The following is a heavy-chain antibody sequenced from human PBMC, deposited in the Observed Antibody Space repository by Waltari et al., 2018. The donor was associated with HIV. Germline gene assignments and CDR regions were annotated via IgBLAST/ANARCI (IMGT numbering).Heavy chain of an antibody. Sequence: HVHLVESGGGVVQPGGSLRLSCSASGFSFSRHPLHWVRQAPGKGLQWVAVISFNSNFRYYSDSVRGRFTISRDNSRDTLYLDMNLLRDEDTAVYYCTRDPKDDGHYVFDSWGQGTLVTVSS. CDR3: TRDPKDDGHYVFDS. J-gene: IGHJ4*02. V-gene: IGHV3-30-3*01. CDR1: GFSFSRHP. D-gene: IGHD3-3*01. CDR2: ISFNSNFR.